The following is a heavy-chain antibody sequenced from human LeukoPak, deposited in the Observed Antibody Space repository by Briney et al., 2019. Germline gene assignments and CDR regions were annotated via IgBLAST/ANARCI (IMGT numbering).Heavy chain of an antibody. Sequence: SETLSLTCTVSGGSISSSSYYWGWIRQPPGKGLEWIGSIYYSGSTYYNPSLKSRVTISVDTSKNQFSLKLSSVTAADTAVYYCARRNLDYYDSSDQGVFDYWGQGTLVTVSS. CDR3: ARRNLDYYDSSDQGVFDY. D-gene: IGHD3-22*01. V-gene: IGHV4-39*01. CDR2: IYYSGST. CDR1: GGSISSSSYY. J-gene: IGHJ4*02.